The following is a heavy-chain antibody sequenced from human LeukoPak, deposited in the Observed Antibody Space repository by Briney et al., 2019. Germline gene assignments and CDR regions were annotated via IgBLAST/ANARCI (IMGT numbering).Heavy chain of an antibody. Sequence: SETLSLTCAVYGGPFSGYYWSWIRQPPGKGLEWIGEINLSGSTNYNPSLKSRVTISVDTSKNQFSLKLSSVTAADTAVYYCARAEYCSSTSCYTVEYYFDYWGQGTLVTVSS. D-gene: IGHD2-2*02. V-gene: IGHV4-34*01. CDR1: GGPFSGYY. CDR3: ARAEYCSSTSCYTVEYYFDY. J-gene: IGHJ4*02. CDR2: INLSGST.